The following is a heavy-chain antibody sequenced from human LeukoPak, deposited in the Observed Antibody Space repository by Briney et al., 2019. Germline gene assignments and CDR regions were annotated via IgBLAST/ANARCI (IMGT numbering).Heavy chain of an antibody. CDR3: VKDLYKGDTSSWYYFDY. Sequence: GGPLRLSCSASGFTFSNCAMHWVRQAPGKGPEYVSVISSYGDKTYYADSVKGRFTISRDNSKNTVSLQMSSLRAEDTAVYCCVKDLYKGDTSSWYYFDYWGQGTLVTVSS. CDR2: ISSYGDKT. D-gene: IGHD6-13*01. J-gene: IGHJ4*02. V-gene: IGHV3-64D*06. CDR1: GFTFSNCA.